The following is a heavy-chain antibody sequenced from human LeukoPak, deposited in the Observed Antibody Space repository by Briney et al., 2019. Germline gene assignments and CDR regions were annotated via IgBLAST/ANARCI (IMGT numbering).Heavy chain of an antibody. V-gene: IGHV3-7*02. Sequence: PGGSLRLSCVASGFTFNNYWMNWVRQAPGKGLEWVAMIKQDGNEKYYVDSVKGRFTISRDNAKNSLHLQMNSLRAEDTAVYYCVAGKEKWGQGTLVTVSS. CDR3: VAGKEK. CDR1: GFTFNNYW. CDR2: IKQDGNEK. J-gene: IGHJ4*02. D-gene: IGHD6-19*01.